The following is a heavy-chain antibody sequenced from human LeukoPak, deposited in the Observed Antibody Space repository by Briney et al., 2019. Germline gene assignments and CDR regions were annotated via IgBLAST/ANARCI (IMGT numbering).Heavy chain of an antibody. Sequence: GGSLRLSCAASGFTFDDYGMSWVRQAPGKGLEWVSGINWNGGSTGYADSVKGRFTISRDNAKNSLYLQMNSLRAEDTAAFYCGRGRPRGYSGYVIDYWGQGTPITVSS. D-gene: IGHD5-12*01. V-gene: IGHV3-20*04. J-gene: IGHJ4*02. CDR3: GRGRPRGYSGYVIDY. CDR2: INWNGGST. CDR1: GFTFDDYG.